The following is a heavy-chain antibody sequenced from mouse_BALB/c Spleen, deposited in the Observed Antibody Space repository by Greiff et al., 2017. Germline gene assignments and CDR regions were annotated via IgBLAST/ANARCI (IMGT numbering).Heavy chain of an antibody. J-gene: IGHJ3*01. Sequence: EVQLQESGAELVKPWASVKLSCTASGFYFKDSYMHWVKQRPAQGLEWIGRIDPANGNTNYDPKFQGKATITADTSSNTAYLQLSSLTSEDTAVYYCAREDPLGGVFAYWGQGTLVTVSA. CDR1: GFYFKDSY. CDR3: AREDPLGGVFAY. CDR2: IDPANGNT. D-gene: IGHD4-1*01. V-gene: IGHV14-3*02.